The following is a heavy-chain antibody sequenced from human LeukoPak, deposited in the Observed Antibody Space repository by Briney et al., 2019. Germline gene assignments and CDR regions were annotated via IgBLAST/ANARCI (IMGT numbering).Heavy chain of an antibody. J-gene: IGHJ6*03. Sequence: SETLSLTCAVYDGSFSGYYCSWIRQPPGKGLQWIGEINHSGSVNYNPSLKSRVTISVDTSKNQFSLKLSSVTAADTAVYYCARRGYYYGSGSYYTYYYYYYMDVWGKGTTVTVSS. V-gene: IGHV4-34*01. D-gene: IGHD3-10*01. CDR2: INHSGSV. CDR3: ARRGYYYGSGSYYTYYYYYYMDV. CDR1: DGSFSGYY.